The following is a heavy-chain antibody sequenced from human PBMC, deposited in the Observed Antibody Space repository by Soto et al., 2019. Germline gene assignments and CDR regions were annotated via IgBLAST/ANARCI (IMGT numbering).Heavy chain of an antibody. D-gene: IGHD1-26*01. CDR1: WFSVSNDF. J-gene: IGHJ4*02. Sequence: GGSLRLSCASSWFSVSNDFMNWVLQAPGKALQWVSVLYSAGRTFYADSVKGRFTMSRDNPKNTVYLQMNNLRAEDTAVYYCARSGSYVNGFDYWGQGTLVTVSS. CDR2: LYSAGRT. V-gene: IGHV3-53*01. CDR3: ARSGSYVNGFDY.